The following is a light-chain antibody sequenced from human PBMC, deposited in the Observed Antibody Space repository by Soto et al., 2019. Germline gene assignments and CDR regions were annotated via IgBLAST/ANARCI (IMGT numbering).Light chain of an antibody. CDR2: GAS. CDR1: QTVSITY. J-gene: IGKJ1*01. CDR3: QQYDYLGR. Sequence: VLTQSPGNLSLSPGEIATLSCRASQTVSITYLAWYQHKPGRAPRLLIDGASSRAAGIPDRFSGSGSGTDFTLTIIRLEPEDLAVYNGQQYDYLGRSGQGTKVDIK. V-gene: IGKV3-20*01.